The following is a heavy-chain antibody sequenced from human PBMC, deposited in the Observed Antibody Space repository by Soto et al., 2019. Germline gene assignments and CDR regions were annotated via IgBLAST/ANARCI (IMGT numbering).Heavy chain of an antibody. CDR1: GFTFSSYA. CDR3: ARDWDIVGATITLYYYYGMDV. J-gene: IGHJ6*02. D-gene: IGHD1-26*01. V-gene: IGHV3-30-3*01. CDR2: ISYDGSNK. Sequence: GGSLRLSCAASGFTFSSYAMHWVRQAPGKGLEWVAVISYDGSNKYYADSVKGRFTNSRDNSKNTLYLQMNSLRAEDTAVYYCARDWDIVGATITLYYYYGMDVWGQGTTVTVSS.